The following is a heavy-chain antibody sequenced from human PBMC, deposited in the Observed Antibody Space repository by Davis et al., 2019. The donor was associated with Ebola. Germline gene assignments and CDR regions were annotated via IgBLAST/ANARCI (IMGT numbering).Heavy chain of an antibody. Sequence: GESLKISCAASGFTFSGSAMHWVRQASGKGLEWVGRIRSKANSYATGYAASVKGRFTISRDDSKNTAYLQMNSLKTEDTAVYYCTSSSPDYWGQGTLVTVSS. V-gene: IGHV3-73*01. J-gene: IGHJ4*02. CDR3: TSSSPDY. D-gene: IGHD6-6*01. CDR2: IRSKANSYAT. CDR1: GFTFSGSA.